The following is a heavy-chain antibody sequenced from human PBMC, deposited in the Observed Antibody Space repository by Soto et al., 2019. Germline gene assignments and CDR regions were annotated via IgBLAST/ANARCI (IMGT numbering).Heavy chain of an antibody. CDR2: ISSDGSNK. D-gene: IGHD6-13*01. CDR1: GFTFSSYA. CDR3: ASDGGYSSSWDESSGWFDP. Sequence: QVQLVESGGGVVQPGRSLRLSCAASGFTFSSYAMHWVRQAPGKGLAWVAVISSDGSNKYYADSVMGRFTISRDNYKHPLYLPMNSLRAEDTAVDYCASDGGYSSSWDESSGWFDPWGLGGLVTVCS. V-gene: IGHV3-30-3*01. J-gene: IGHJ5*02.